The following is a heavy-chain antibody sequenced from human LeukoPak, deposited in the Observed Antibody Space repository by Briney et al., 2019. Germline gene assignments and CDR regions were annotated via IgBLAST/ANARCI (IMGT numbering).Heavy chain of an antibody. V-gene: IGHV3-13*01. CDR1: GLSFSSYD. J-gene: IGHJ3*02. D-gene: IGHD3-16*01. Sequence: PGGSLRLSCAASGLSFSSYDMHWARQATGKGLEWVSAIGTAGDTYYPGSVKGRFTISRENAKNSLYLQMNSLRAGDTAVYYCARAGGADDAFDIWGQGTMVTVSS. CDR3: ARAGGADDAFDI. CDR2: IGTAGDT.